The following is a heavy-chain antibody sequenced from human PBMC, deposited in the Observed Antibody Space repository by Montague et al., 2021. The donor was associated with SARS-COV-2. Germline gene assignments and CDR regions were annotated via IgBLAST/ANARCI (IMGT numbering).Heavy chain of an antibody. V-gene: IGHV4-39*01. Sequence: SETLSLTCNVSGDSITNTRYFLGWIRQPPWKALEWIGSIYHNGKTYYNPSLARRVLLSIDTSKNQFSLRLSSVIASDTAVYYCAVELNYFFDYWGQGFLVSVSS. D-gene: IGHD1-7*01. CDR2: IYHNGKT. J-gene: IGHJ4*02. CDR1: GDSITNTRYF. CDR3: AVELNYFFDY.